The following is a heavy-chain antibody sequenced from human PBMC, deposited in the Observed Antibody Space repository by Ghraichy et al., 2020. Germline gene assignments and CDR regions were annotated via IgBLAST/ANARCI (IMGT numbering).Heavy chain of an antibody. CDR1: GLNFDIYA. J-gene: IGHJ4*02. CDR2: ISGSGGKT. D-gene: IGHD2-15*01. V-gene: IGHV3-23*01. Sequence: GGSLRLSCAVSGLNFDIYAMNWVRQAPGKGLEWVSAISGSGGKTYYADSVKGRFTISRDNAKNTLYLQMNSLRAEDTALYYCAKESGPAFCSGGRCYYDFWGQGTLVTVSS. CDR3: AKESGPAFCSGGRCYYDF.